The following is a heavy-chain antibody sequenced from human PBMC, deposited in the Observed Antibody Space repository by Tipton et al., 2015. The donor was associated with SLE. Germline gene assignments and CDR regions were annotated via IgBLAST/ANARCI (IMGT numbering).Heavy chain of an antibody. D-gene: IGHD2-15*01. Sequence: SLRLSCAASGFTFSTSGMHWVRQTPGKGLEWVAFIQFDEFTKHYADSVQGRFTVSRDNSKNTVHLQMNSLRGEDTAVYYCAREDCSGAPCLGDHWGQGTLVTVSS. CDR2: IQFDEFTK. CDR3: AREDCSGAPCLGDH. CDR1: GFTFSTSG. V-gene: IGHV3-30*12. J-gene: IGHJ4*02.